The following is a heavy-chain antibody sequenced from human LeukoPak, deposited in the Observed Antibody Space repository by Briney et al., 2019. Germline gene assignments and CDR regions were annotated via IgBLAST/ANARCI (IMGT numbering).Heavy chain of an antibody. D-gene: IGHD6-13*01. CDR2: INHSGST. CDR3: ARGRGARSSRWYNWFDP. Sequence: SETLSLTCAVYGGSFSAYYWSLIRQPPGKGLEWIGEINHSGSTNYNLSLKSRVTISIDTSKNQFSLEMSSVTAADTAVYYCARGRGARSSRWYNWFDPWGQGTLVTVSS. V-gene: IGHV4-34*01. J-gene: IGHJ5*02. CDR1: GGSFSAYY.